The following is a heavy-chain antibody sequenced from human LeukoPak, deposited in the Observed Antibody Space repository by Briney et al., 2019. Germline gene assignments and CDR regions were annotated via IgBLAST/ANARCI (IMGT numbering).Heavy chain of an antibody. Sequence: NSSETLSLTCTVSGGSISSSSYYWGWIRQPPGKGLEWIGSIYYSGSTYYNPSLKSRVTISVDTSRNQFSLKLSSVTAADTAVYYCARAINGPTPPDYWGQGTLVTVSS. CDR1: GGSISSSSYY. CDR3: ARAINGPTPPDY. D-gene: IGHD4-17*01. J-gene: IGHJ4*02. V-gene: IGHV4-39*07. CDR2: IYYSGST.